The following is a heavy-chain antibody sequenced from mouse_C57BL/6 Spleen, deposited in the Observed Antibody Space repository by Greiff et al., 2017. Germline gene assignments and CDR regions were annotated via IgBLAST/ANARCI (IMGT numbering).Heavy chain of an antibody. CDR2: IYPRDGST. CDR1: GYTFTSYD. V-gene: IGHV1-85*01. J-gene: IGHJ4*01. CDR3: ARWDHDNGSSLYAMDY. D-gene: IGHD1-1*01. Sequence: VQLQQSGPELVKPGASVKLSCKASGYTFTSYDINWVKQRPGQGLEWIGWIYPRDGSTKYNEKFKGKATLTVDTSSSTAYMKLHSLTSEDSADYFCARWDHDNGSSLYAMDYWGQGTSVTVSS.